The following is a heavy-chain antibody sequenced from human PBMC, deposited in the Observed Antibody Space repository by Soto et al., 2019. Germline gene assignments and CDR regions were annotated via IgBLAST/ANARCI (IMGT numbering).Heavy chain of an antibody. CDR2: IYPGDSDT. Sequence: EVQLVQSGAEVKKPGESLKISCKGSGYSFTSYWIGWVRQMPGKGLEWMGIIYPGDSDTRYSPSFQGQVTISADKSISTAYLQWSSLKATDTAMYYCAGGGVRGVITRTRDYYGMDVWGQGNTGTVSS. CDR1: GYSFTSYW. V-gene: IGHV5-51*01. J-gene: IGHJ6*02. D-gene: IGHD3-10*01. CDR3: AGGGVRGVITRTRDYYGMDV.